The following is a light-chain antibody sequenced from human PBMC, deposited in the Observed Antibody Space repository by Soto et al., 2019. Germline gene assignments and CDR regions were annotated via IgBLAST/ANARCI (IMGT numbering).Light chain of an antibody. J-gene: IGLJ2*01. CDR3: AAWDDSLNGVV. CDR1: SSNIGSNA. Sequence: QSVLTQPPSASGTPGQRVTISCSGSSSNIGSNAINWYQQLPGTAPKLLMHSSNQRPSGVPDRFSGSKSGTSASLPISGLQSEDEADYYCAAWDDSLNGVVFGGGTKLTVL. CDR2: SSN. V-gene: IGLV1-44*01.